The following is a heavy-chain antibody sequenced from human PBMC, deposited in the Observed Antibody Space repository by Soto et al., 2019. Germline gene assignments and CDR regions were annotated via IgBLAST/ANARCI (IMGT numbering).Heavy chain of an antibody. CDR2: ISSSSSYI. J-gene: IGHJ6*02. V-gene: IGHV3-21*01. CDR1: GFTFSSYS. CDR3: ARGTRALVYYYYGMDV. Sequence: PGGSLRLSCAASGFTFSSYSTNWVRQAPGKGLEWVSSISSSSSYIYYADSVKGRFTISRDNAKNSLYLQMNSLRAEDTAVYYCARGTRALVYYYYGMDVWGQGTTVTVSS. D-gene: IGHD2-2*01.